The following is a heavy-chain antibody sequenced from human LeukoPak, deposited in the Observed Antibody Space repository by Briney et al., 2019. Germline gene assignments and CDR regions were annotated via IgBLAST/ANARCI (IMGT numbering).Heavy chain of an antibody. CDR3: ASAKRSYYYRDV. CDR1: GGSISSYY. J-gene: IGHJ6*03. CDR2: MYYSGST. V-gene: IGHV4-59*01. Sequence: SETLSLTCTVSGGSISSYYWSWIRQSPGKGLEWIGYMYYSGSTNYNPSLKSRVTISVDTSKNQFFLRLSSVTAADTAVYYCASAKRSYYYRDVWGNGTTVTVSS.